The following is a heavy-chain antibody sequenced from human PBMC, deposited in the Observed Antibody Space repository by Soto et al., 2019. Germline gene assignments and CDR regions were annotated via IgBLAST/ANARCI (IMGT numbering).Heavy chain of an antibody. CDR1: GFTFSKFD. CDR2: IAYDGINK. CDR3: ARGDQYDILLRYYAMDV. D-gene: IGHD2-15*01. J-gene: IGHJ6*02. V-gene: IGHV3-30-3*01. Sequence: QVQLVESGGGVVQPGTSLRHSCVASGFTFSKFDMHWIRQTPDKRLQWVAFIAYDGINKYYTGSVKGRFTVSRDNSKSTVSLQMNNLGLEDTATYFCARGDQYDILLRYYAMDVWGLGITVTISS.